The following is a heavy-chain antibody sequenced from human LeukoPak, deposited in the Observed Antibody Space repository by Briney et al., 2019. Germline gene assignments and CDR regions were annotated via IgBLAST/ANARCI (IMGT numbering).Heavy chain of an antibody. Sequence: GASVKVSCKASGYTFTSYGISWVRQAPGQGLEWMGWMNPNSGNTGYAQKFQGRVTMTRNTSISTAYMELSSLRSEDTAVYYCARVYYYDSSGYYFDYWGQGTLVTVSS. J-gene: IGHJ4*02. V-gene: IGHV1-8*02. CDR1: GYTFTSYG. D-gene: IGHD3-22*01. CDR2: MNPNSGNT. CDR3: ARVYYYDSSGYYFDY.